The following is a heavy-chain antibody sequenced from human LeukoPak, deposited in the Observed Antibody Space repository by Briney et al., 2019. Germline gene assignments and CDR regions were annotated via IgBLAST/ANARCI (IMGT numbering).Heavy chain of an antibody. CDR3: TRESGSYHGNDY. D-gene: IGHD1-26*01. V-gene: IGHV1-2*06. Sequence: ASVKVSCKASGYPFTGYYMHWVRQAPGQGLEWMGRINPNNGATNYAQKLQGRVTITGDTSISTAYMELSSLRSDDTAVYYCTRESGSYHGNDYWGQGTLVTVSS. J-gene: IGHJ4*02. CDR2: INPNNGAT. CDR1: GYPFTGYY.